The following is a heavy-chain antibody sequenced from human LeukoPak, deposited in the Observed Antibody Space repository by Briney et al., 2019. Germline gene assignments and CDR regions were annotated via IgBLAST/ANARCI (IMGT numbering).Heavy chain of an antibody. Sequence: AETLSLTCTVSGGSISSYYWSWIRQPAGKGLESIGHISTSRSTNYNPSLKSRVTMSLDTSKNQFSLKLSSVTAADTAGYYCARDSGVMEVWGKGTTVTISS. CDR1: GGSISSYY. J-gene: IGHJ6*01. D-gene: IGHD1-14*01. V-gene: IGHV4-4*07. CDR2: ISTSRST. CDR3: ARDSGVMEV.